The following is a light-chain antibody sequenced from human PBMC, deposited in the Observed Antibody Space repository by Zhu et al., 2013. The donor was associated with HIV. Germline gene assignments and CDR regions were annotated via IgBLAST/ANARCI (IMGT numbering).Light chain of an antibody. CDR3: QSSDSALGGWV. CDR1: SSNIGAHYA. J-gene: IGLJ1*01. V-gene: IGLV1-40*01. CDR2: GDT. Sequence: HSVLTQPPSVSGAPGQRVTISCNGSSSNIGAHYAVNWYQQLPGAAPKLLIYGDTNRPSGVPDRFSGSKSGTSASLAITGLQAEDEADYYCQSSDSALGGWVFGTGTQVTVL.